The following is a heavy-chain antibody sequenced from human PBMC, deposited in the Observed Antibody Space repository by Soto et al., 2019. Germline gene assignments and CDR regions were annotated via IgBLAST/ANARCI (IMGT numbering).Heavy chain of an antibody. CDR2: INPATGAA. J-gene: IGHJ3*01. V-gene: IGHV1-2*01. D-gene: IGHD3-3*01. CDR1: GYPVTAYY. CDR3: ARGGGVGVAGSAAFDV. Sequence: QLHLVQSGAVVKKPGASVTVSCSASGYPVTAYYMHWVRQAPGRGLEWMGGINPATGAAKYTQTFPGRVTHNRDPFTSKGFLELSGLTSGEPAVFYCARGGGVGVAGSAAFDVWGQGTLVTVSS.